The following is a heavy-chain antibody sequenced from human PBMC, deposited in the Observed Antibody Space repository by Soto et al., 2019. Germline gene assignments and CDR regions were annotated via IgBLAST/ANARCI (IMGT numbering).Heavy chain of an antibody. D-gene: IGHD5-12*01. J-gene: IGHJ5*02. CDR3: ARHHGPTTSENWFDP. Sequence: QVHLVQSGVEVKTPGASVKVSCQASGYTFFTYDISWVRQAPGQGLEWMGWISTYSGDTKYAQKFQGRFTMTTDTATTTAYLEVRSLRSDDTAVYYCARHHGPTTSENWFDPWGQGTLVTVSS. CDR2: ISTYSGDT. V-gene: IGHV1-18*01. CDR1: GYTFFTYD.